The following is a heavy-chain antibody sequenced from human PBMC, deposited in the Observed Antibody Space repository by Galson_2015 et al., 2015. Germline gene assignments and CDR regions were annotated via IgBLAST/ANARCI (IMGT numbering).Heavy chain of an antibody. CDR3: ARGAGGVAHPYYYGMDV. D-gene: IGHD3-16*01. CDR1: GFTFSSYG. Sequence: SLRLSCAASGFTFSSYGMHWVRQAPGKGLEWVAVISYDGSNKYYADSVKGRFTISRDNSKNTLYLQMNSLRAEDTAVYYCARGAGGVAHPYYYGMDVWGQGTTVTVSS. J-gene: IGHJ6*02. CDR2: ISYDGSNK. V-gene: IGHV3-30*03.